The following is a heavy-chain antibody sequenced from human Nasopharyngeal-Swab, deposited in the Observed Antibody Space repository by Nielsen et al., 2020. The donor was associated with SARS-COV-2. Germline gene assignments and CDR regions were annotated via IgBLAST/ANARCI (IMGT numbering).Heavy chain of an antibody. J-gene: IGHJ4*02. CDR3: ARGFDY. Sequence: GSLSLSCTVSGGSISSYYWSWIRQPPGKGLEWIGYIYSSGSTNYNPSLKSRVTISVDTSKNQFSLKLSSVTAADTAVYYCARGFDYWGQGTLVTVSS. CDR1: GGSISSYY. V-gene: IGHV4-59*13. CDR2: IYSSGST.